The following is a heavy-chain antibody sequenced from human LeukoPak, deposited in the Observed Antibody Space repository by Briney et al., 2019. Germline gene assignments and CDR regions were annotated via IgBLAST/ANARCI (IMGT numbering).Heavy chain of an antibody. CDR3: ASSIAAAGTSDYYYGMDV. Sequence: SETLSLTCTVSGGSISSYYWSWIGQPAGKGVEWIGRIYTSGSTNYNPSLKSRVTMSVDTSENQFFLKLSSVTAADTAVYYCASSIAAAGTSDYYYGMDVWGQGTTVTVSS. D-gene: IGHD6-13*01. J-gene: IGHJ6*02. V-gene: IGHV4-4*07. CDR1: GGSISSYY. CDR2: IYTSGST.